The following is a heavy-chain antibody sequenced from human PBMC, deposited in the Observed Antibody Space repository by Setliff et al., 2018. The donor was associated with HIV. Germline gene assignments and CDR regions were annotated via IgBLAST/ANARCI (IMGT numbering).Heavy chain of an antibody. CDR1: GGTFSTHA. V-gene: IGHV1-69*05. CDR2: IIPIFGTT. J-gene: IGHJ6*02. Sequence: GASVKVSCKASGGTFSTHAINWVRQAPGQVLEWMGGIIPIFGTTHYAQKFQGRVTITTDESTNTAYMELGSLRSEDTAVYYCASVPMEYSGYNSDSGSYYYHYGLDVWGQGTTVTVSS. CDR3: ASVPMEYSGYNSDSGSYYYHYGLDV. D-gene: IGHD5-12*01.